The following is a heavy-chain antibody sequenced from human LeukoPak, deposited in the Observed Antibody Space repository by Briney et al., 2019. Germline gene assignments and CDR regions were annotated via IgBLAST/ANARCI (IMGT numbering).Heavy chain of an antibody. CDR2: IYPSGNT. CDR3: ARGMITFGGVIGYYYYYMDV. J-gene: IGHJ6*03. CDR1: GGSFSNYF. Sequence: SSETLSLTCSVSGGSFSNYFWSWVRQPAGEGLEWIGRIYPSGNTNYNPSLKSRVTLSVDTSKNQFSLKLSSVTAADTAVYYCARGMITFGGVIGYYYYYMDVWGKGTTVTISS. V-gene: IGHV4-4*07. D-gene: IGHD3-16*02.